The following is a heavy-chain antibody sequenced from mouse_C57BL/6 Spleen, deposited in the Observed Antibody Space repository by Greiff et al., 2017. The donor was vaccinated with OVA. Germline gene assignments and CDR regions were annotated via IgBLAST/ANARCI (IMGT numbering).Heavy chain of an antibody. CDR1: GFSFNTYA. CDR2: IRSKSNNYAT. J-gene: IGHJ1*03. V-gene: IGHV10-1*01. CDR3: VRQDYGGWYFDV. Sequence: EVQVVESGGGLVQPKGSLKLSCAASGFSFNTYAMNWVRQAPGKGLEWVARIRSKSNNYATYYADSVKDRFTISRDDSESMLYLQMNNLKTEDTAMYYCVRQDYGGWYFDVWGTGTTVTVSS. D-gene: IGHD1-2*01.